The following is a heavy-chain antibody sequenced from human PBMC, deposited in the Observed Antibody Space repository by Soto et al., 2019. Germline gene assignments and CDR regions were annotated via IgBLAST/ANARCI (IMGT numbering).Heavy chain of an antibody. CDR3: ARGRYFATTHGQWWYFDV. V-gene: IGHV1-18*01. Sequence: QVQLEQSGPEVKRPGASVKVACKASGYTFITNGINWVRQAPGQGLEWMGWISTSNGDRKYAQKFKGRLVMTSEVSTTTAYMELTNLRSDDTAVYFCARGRYFATTHGQWWYFDVWGRGTLVTVSS. CDR2: ISTSNGDR. J-gene: IGHJ2*01. D-gene: IGHD3-10*01. CDR1: GYTFITNG.